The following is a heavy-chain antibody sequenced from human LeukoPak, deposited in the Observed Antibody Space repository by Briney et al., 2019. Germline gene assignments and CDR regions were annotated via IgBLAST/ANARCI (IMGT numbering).Heavy chain of an antibody. CDR1: GFTFSSYA. Sequence: GGSLRLSCAASGFTFSSYAMSWVRQAPGKGLEWVTGISGSGGSTYDGNSVKGRFTISRDNSKNTLFLQMNSLRAEDTAIYYCAKSSHAFGAFDIWGQGTMVTVSS. J-gene: IGHJ3*02. CDR2: ISGSGGST. D-gene: IGHD3-16*01. CDR3: AKSSHAFGAFDI. V-gene: IGHV3-23*01.